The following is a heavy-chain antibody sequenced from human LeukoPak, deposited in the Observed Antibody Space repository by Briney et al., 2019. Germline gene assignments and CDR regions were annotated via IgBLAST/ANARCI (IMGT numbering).Heavy chain of an antibody. D-gene: IGHD6-13*01. CDR3: ARVGHLPAAGTYDY. Sequence: SETLSLTCTVSGGSISSYYWSWIRQPPGKGLEWIGNIFYSGSPNYNPSLKSRVTASFDTSKNQFSLKLSFVTAADTAVYYCARVGHLPAAGTYDYWGQGTLVTVSS. CDR1: GGSISSYY. J-gene: IGHJ4*02. V-gene: IGHV4-59*08. CDR2: IFYSGSP.